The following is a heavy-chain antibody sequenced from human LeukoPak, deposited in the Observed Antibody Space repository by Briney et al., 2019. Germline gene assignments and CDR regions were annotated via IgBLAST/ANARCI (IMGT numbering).Heavy chain of an antibody. CDR1: GFTFSSFD. CDR3: ARGPPRGKYYYMDV. Sequence: GGSLRLSCAASGFTFSSFDMHWVRQPTGQGLEWVSTIGTASDTYYAGSVEGRFTLSRDNAKNSLYLQMNSLTAGDTAVYYCARGPPRGKYYYMDVWGKGTTVTVSS. CDR2: IGTASDT. J-gene: IGHJ6*03. D-gene: IGHD1-1*01. V-gene: IGHV3-13*01.